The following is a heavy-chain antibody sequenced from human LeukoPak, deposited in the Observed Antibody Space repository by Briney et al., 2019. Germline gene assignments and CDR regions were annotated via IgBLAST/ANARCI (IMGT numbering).Heavy chain of an antibody. J-gene: IGHJ4*02. D-gene: IGHD6-19*01. V-gene: IGHV3-48*03. Sequence: GGSLRLSCAASGFTFNSFEMNWVRQAPGKGLEWVSYITSSGGTIYYADSVKGRFTISRDNARDSLYLQMNSLRAEDTAVYYCARRTAVASFDCWGQGTLVTVSS. CDR2: ITSSGGTI. CDR3: ARRTAVASFDC. CDR1: GFTFNSFE.